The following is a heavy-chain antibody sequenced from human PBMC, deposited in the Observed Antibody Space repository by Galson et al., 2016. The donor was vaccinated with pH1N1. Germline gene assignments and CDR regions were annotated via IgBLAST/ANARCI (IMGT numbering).Heavy chain of an antibody. CDR2: ISPYTGNA. D-gene: IGHD2-15*01. CDR1: GYTFTTYG. CDR3: ASSRILGCSGGSCYLDS. J-gene: IGHJ4*02. V-gene: IGHV1-18*01. Sequence: SVKVSCKASGYTFTTYGIDWVRQAPGQGLEWMGRISPYTGNAKYAQKFQGRLTLTTDPFTNIAYMDLGSLTSDDTATYFCASSRILGCSGGSCYLDSWGQGTLVTVSS.